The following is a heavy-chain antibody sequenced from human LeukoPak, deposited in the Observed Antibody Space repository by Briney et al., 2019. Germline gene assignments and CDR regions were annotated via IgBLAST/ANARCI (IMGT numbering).Heavy chain of an antibody. CDR2: IRYDGSNK. CDR3: AKDRSSSWYLDY. V-gene: IGHV3-30*02. D-gene: IGHD6-13*01. Sequence: PGGSLRLSCAASGFTCSSYGMHWVRQAPGKRLEWVAFIRYDGSNKYYADSVKGRFTISRDNSKNTLYLQMNSLRAEDTAVYYCAKDRSSSWYLDYWGQGTLVTVSS. CDR1: GFTCSSYG. J-gene: IGHJ4*02.